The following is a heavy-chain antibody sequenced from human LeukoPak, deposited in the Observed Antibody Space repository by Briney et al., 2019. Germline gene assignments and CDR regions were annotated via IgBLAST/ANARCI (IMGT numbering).Heavy chain of an antibody. D-gene: IGHD6-19*01. CDR3: ARGGGEQWLTY. V-gene: IGHV1-69*04. J-gene: IGHJ4*02. Sequence: HEASVKVSCKASGGTFSSYAISWVRQAPGQGLEWMGRIIPILGIANYAQKFRGRVTITADKSTSTAYMELSSLRSEDTAVYYCARGGGEQWLTYWGQGTLVTVSS. CDR1: GGTFSSYA. CDR2: IIPILGIA.